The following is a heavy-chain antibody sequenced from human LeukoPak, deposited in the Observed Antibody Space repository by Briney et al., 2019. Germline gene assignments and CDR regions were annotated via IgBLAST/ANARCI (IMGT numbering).Heavy chain of an antibody. V-gene: IGHV3-33*01. J-gene: IGHJ4*02. CDR2: IWYDGSNK. D-gene: IGHD6-19*01. CDR3: ARAEKIAVAGMGYYFDY. Sequence: PGRSLRLSCVASGFTFSSNGMHWVRQAPGKGLEWVAVIWYDGSNKYYADSVKGRFTISRDNSKTTLYLQMNSLRAEDTAVYYCARAEKIAVAGMGYYFDYWGQGTLVTVSS. CDR1: GFTFSSNG.